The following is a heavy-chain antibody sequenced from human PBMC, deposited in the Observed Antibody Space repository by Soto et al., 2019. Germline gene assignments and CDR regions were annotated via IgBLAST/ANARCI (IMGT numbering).Heavy chain of an antibody. D-gene: IGHD3-22*01. V-gene: IGHV4-39*01. CDR1: GGSISSSSYY. J-gene: IGHJ4*02. CDR2: IYYSGST. CDR3: ARHPYLLYYYDSSGYLDL. Sequence: PSETLSLTCTVSGGSISSSSYYWGWIRQPPGKGLEWIGSIYYSGSTYYNPSLKSRVTISVDTSKNQFSLKLSSVTAADTAVYYCARHPYLLYYYDSSGYLDLWGQGTLVTVSS.